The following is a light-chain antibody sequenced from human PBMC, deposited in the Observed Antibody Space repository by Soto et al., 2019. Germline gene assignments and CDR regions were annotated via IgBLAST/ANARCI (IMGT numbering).Light chain of an antibody. CDR2: DIS. V-gene: IGKV3-11*01. J-gene: IGKJ4*01. CDR3: QQRSNWLT. CDR1: QSVSSN. Sequence: ETVMTQSPATLSVSPGERATLSCRASQSVSSNLAWYQQKPGQPPRLLIYDISTRATGIPTRFSGSGSGTDFTLTISSLEPEDFAVYYCQQRSNWLTFGGGTKVDIK.